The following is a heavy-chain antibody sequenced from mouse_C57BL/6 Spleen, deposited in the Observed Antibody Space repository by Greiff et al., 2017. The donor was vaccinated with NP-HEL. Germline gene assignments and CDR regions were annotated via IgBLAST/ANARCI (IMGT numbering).Heavy chain of an antibody. CDR2: IDPENCDT. J-gene: IGHJ4*01. CDR3: TTSYYGSRDYAMDY. D-gene: IGHD1-1*01. Sequence: EVQLQQSGAELVRPGASVKLSCTASGFNIKDDYMHWVKQRPEQGLEWIGWIDPENCDTEYASKFQGKATITAAQSSNPAYLQLSSLTSEDTAVYYCTTSYYGSRDYAMDYWGQGTSVTVSS. V-gene: IGHV14-4*01. CDR1: GFNIKDDY.